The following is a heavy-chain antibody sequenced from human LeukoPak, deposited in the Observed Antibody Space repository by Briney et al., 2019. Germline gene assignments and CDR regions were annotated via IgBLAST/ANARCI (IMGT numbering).Heavy chain of an antibody. V-gene: IGHV1-46*01. J-gene: IGHJ4*02. D-gene: IGHD6-13*01. CDR3: ARDRTKGIASSGIDY. CDR1: GYTFTNYY. CDR2: INQSDGRT. Sequence: ASVKVSCKASGYTFTNYYMHWVRQAPAQGREWMEIINQSDGRTSYAKKFQGRVTMTRDTSTSTVYMELSSLRSEDTAVYYCARDRTKGIASSGIDYWGQGTLVTVSS.